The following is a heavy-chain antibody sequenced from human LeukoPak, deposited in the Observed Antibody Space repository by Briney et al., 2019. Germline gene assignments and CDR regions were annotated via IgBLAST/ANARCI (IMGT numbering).Heavy chain of an antibody. CDR3: ARAPQWVRNYYYYMDV. Sequence: PGSSLRLSCAASGSTFSSYAMHWVRQAPGKGVEGVPVISYDGSNKYYADSVKGRFTISRDNSKNTLYLQMNSLRAEDTAVYYCARAPQWVRNYYYYMDVWGKGTTVTVSS. J-gene: IGHJ6*03. CDR1: GSTFSSYA. D-gene: IGHD1-14*01. V-gene: IGHV3-30*04. CDR2: ISYDGSNK.